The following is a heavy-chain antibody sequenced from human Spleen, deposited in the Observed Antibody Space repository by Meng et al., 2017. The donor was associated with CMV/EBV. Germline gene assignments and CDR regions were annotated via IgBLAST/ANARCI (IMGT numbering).Heavy chain of an antibody. J-gene: IGHJ4*02. CDR2: IYHSGST. CDR1: GGSISSGGYS. V-gene: IGHV4-30-2*01. Sequence: QLPGSGPGLVKPSQPLSLTSAVSGGSISSGGYSWSWIRQPPGKGLEWIGYIYHSGSTYYNPSLKSRVTISVDRSKNQFSLKLSSVTAADTAVYYCARVVTALWGYYFDYWGQGTLVTVSS. CDR3: ARVVTALWGYYFDY. D-gene: IGHD2-21*02.